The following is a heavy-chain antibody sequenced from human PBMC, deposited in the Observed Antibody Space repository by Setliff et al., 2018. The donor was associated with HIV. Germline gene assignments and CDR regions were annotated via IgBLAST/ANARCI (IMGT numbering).Heavy chain of an antibody. Sequence: PSETLSLTCTVSGASISSGAYYWSWVRQPAGKGLEWIGCISHSGNTNFNPSLNSRVTISVDTSKNQFSLRLTSVTAADTAIYYCARSTVGAGTSFPWGRGILVTVS. J-gene: IGHJ5*02. CDR2: ISHSGNT. D-gene: IGHD1-26*01. CDR1: GASISSGAYY. CDR3: ARSTVGAGTSFP. V-gene: IGHV4-61*10.